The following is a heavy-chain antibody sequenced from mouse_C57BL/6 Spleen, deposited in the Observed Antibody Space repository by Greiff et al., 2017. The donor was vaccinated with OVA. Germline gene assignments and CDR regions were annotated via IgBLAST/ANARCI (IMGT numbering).Heavy chain of an antibody. CDR2: IDPSDSYT. D-gene: IGHD2-5*01. J-gene: IGHJ2*01. CDR3: ARAYYSNYDY. Sequence: VQLQQPGAELVKPGASVKLSCKASGYTFTSYWMQWVKQRPGQGLEWIGEIDPSDSYTNYNHKFKGKATLTVDTSSSTAYMQLSSLTSEDSAVYYCARAYYSNYDYWGQGTTLTVSS. CDR1: GYTFTSYW. V-gene: IGHV1-50*01.